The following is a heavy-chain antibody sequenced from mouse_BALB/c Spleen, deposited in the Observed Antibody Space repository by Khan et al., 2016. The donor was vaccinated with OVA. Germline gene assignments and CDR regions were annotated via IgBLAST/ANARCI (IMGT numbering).Heavy chain of an antibody. CDR1: GFTFSSYS. CDR2: ISSGGDYT. CDR3: AGHLTGSFAY. J-gene: IGHJ3*01. D-gene: IGHD4-1*01. V-gene: IGHV5-6*01. Sequence: EVELVESGGDLVKPGGSLKPSCAASGFTFSSYSMSWVRQTPDKRLEWVASISSGGDYTYYPDSVKGRFTISRDNTKNTLYMQMSDLKSEDTAMYYCAGHLTGSFAYWGQGTLVTVSA.